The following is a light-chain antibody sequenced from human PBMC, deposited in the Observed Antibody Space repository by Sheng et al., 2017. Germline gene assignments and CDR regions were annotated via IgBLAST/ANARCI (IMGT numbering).Light chain of an antibody. CDR1: HSVGNY. CDR3: QQYDFSPLT. CDR2: DTS. V-gene: IGKV3-11*01. J-gene: IGKJ4*01. Sequence: EIVLTQSPATLSLSPGERATLSCRTSHSVGNYLAWYQQKPGQPPRLLIYDTSTRATGIPARFSGSGSGTEFTLTISSLQPEDFATYYCQQYDFSPLTFGGGTRVEVK.